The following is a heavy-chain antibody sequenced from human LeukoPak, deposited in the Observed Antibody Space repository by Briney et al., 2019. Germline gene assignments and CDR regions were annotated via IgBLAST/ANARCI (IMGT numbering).Heavy chain of an antibody. Sequence: GGSLRLSCAASGFTFSRYDMHWVRQPTGKGLEWVPGIGTAGEIYYPGSVKGRFTISRENAKNSLYLQMNSLRAGDTAVYYCARAGYSSSWYSRYFDLWGRGTLVTVSS. CDR1: GFTFSRYD. J-gene: IGHJ2*01. CDR2: IGTAGEI. V-gene: IGHV3-13*01. CDR3: ARAGYSSSWYSRYFDL. D-gene: IGHD6-13*01.